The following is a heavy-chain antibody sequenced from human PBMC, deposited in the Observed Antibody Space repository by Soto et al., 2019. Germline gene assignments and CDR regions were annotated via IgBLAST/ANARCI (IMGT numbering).Heavy chain of an antibody. D-gene: IGHD4-4*01. J-gene: IGHJ5*02. CDR2: ISYDGSNK. CDR1: GFNFNYYA. V-gene: IGHV3-30*01. Sequence: GGSLRLSCVASGFNFNYYAMNWFRQAPDKGLEWVAIISYDGSNKYYADSVKGRFTISRDNSKNTLYLQMNSLRAEDTALYYCATTYTYSNNNWFDPWGQGTLVTVSS. CDR3: ATTYTYSNNNWFDP.